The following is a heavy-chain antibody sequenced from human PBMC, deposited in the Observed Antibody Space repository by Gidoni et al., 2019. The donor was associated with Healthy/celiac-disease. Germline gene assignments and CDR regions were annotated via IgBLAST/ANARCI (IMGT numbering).Heavy chain of an antibody. CDR2: IYYSGST. CDR1: GGSISSSSYY. D-gene: IGHD3-3*01. V-gene: IGHV4-39*01. J-gene: IGHJ5*02. Sequence: QLQLQESGPGLVKPSETLSLTCTVSGGSISSSSYYWGWIRQPPGKGLEWIGSIYYSGSTYYNPSLKSRVTISVDTSKNQFSLKLSSVTAADTAVYYCARQDYDFWSGYYSGWFDPWGQGTLVTDSS. CDR3: ARQDYDFWSGYYSGWFDP.